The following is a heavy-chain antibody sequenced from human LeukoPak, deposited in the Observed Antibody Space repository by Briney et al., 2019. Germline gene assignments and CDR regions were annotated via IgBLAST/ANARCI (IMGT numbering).Heavy chain of an antibody. CDR1: GFSVRTTF. CDR3: TRSGYRHPYHFDS. J-gene: IGHJ4*02. D-gene: IGHD3-22*01. V-gene: IGHV3-53*01. Sequence: GGSLRLSCAASGFSVRTTFMSWVRQTPDKGLEWVSVLYTGGGTDHADSAKGRFTISRDTSKNTLSLQMNDLRVDDTAIYYCTRSGYRHPYHFDSWGQGTLVAVSS. CDR2: LYTGGGT.